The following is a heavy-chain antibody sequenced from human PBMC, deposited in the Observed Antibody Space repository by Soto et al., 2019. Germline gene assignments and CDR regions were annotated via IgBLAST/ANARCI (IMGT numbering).Heavy chain of an antibody. CDR3: AHRPIVGAAI. V-gene: IGHV4-4*02. CDR2: IFHSGRT. CDR1: GGSISNSNW. J-gene: IGHJ4*02. D-gene: IGHD1-26*01. Sequence: QEQLQESGPGLVKPSGTLSLTCAVFGGSISNSNWWTWVRQPPGKGLDWIGEIFHSGRTNYNSSLMGRVTISVDKANNQFSRKLSSVTAADTAVYYCAHRPIVGAAIWGQGTLVTVSS.